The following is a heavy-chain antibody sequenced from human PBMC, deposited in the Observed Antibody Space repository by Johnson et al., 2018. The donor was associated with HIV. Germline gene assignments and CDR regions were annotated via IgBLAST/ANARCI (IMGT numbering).Heavy chain of an antibody. J-gene: IGHJ3*02. CDR3: ARDRSLWFRELWPRDAFDM. Sequence: QVQLVESGGGVVQPGRSLRLSCAASGFTFSSYAMHWVRQAPGKGLEWVAVISFDGSNKYYADSVKGRFTISRDNSKNTLYLQMNSLRAEDTAVYYCARDRSLWFRELWPRDAFDMWGQGTKITVSS. CDR1: GFTFSSYA. V-gene: IGHV3-30-3*01. CDR2: ISFDGSNK. D-gene: IGHD3-10*01.